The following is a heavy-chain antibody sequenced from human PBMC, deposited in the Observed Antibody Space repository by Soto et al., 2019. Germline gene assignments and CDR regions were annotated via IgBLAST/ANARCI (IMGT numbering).Heavy chain of an antibody. CDR3: ARPINDYVNGYFDY. CDR2: IDGSGGNT. J-gene: IGHJ4*02. Sequence: GGSLRLSCAASGFTFSSYAMSLVRQAPGKGLEWVSKIDGSGGNTYYTDSVKGRFTISRDNAKNSLYLQMNSLRAEDTALYYCARPINDYVNGYFDYWGQGTLVTVSS. CDR1: GFTFSSYA. V-gene: IGHV3-23*01. D-gene: IGHD3-16*01.